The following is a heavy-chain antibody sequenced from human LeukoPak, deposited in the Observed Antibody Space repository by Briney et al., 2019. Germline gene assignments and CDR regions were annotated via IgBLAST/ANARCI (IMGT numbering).Heavy chain of an antibody. CDR1: SYTFTGYY. CDR2: INFNNAGT. CDR3: ARVWWNAFDI. J-gene: IGHJ3*02. D-gene: IGHD2-21*01. V-gene: IGHV1-2*02. Sequence: EASVKVSCKVSSYTFTGYYIHWVRQAPGQGLEWMGWINFNNAGTNNAQKFQGRITMTRDTSLSTVYMELTSLRYDDTAVYFCARVWWNAFDIWGQGTMVTVSS.